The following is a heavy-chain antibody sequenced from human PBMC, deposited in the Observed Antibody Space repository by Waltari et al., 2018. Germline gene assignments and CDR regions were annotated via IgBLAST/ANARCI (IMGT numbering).Heavy chain of an antibody. CDR1: GGSISSSSYY. Sequence: QLQLQESGPGLVKPSETLSLTCTVSGGSISSSSYYWGWIRQPPGKGLEWIGSIYYSGSTYYNPSLKSRVTISVDTSKNQFSLKLSSVTAADTAVYYCARLLGGYYDSSGYPWGQGTLVTVSS. V-gene: IGHV4-39*07. CDR2: IYYSGST. D-gene: IGHD3-22*01. J-gene: IGHJ5*02. CDR3: ARLLGGYYDSSGYP.